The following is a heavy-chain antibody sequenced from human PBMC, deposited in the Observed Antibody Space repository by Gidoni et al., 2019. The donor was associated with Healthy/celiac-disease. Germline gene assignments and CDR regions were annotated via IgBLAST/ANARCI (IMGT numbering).Heavy chain of an antibody. CDR1: GYTFTSYA. V-gene: IGHV1-3*01. CDR3: ARDSGGVVAGTFDY. Sequence: QVQLVQSGAEVKKPGASVKVSCKASGYTFTSYAMHWVRQAPGQSLEWMGWINAGNGNTKYSQKFQGRVTITRDTSASTAYMELSSLRSEDTAVYYCARDSGGVVAGTFDYWGQGTLVTVSS. CDR2: INAGNGNT. D-gene: IGHD6-19*01. J-gene: IGHJ4*02.